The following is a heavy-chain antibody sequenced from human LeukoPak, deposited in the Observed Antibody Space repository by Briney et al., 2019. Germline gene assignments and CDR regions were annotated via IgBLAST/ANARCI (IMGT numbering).Heavy chain of an antibody. J-gene: IGHJ4*02. CDR1: GGSISSSSYY. V-gene: IGHV4-39*07. CDR2: IYYSGST. Sequence: SETLSLTCTVSGGSISSSSYYWGWIRQPPGKGLEWIGSIYYSGSTYYNPSLKSRVTISVDTSKNQFSLKLSSVTAADTAVYYCARDSGDYWGQGTLVTVSS. CDR3: ARDSGDY.